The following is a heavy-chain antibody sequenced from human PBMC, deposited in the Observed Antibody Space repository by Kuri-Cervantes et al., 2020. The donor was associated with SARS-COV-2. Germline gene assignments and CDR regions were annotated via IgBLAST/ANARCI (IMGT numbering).Heavy chain of an antibody. Sequence: ESLKISCTVSGGSISSSSYYWGWIRQPPGKGLEWIGSIYYSGSTYYNPSLKSRVTISVDTSKNQFSLKLSSVTAADTAVYYCARLTTVTTFDYWGQGSLATVSS. V-gene: IGHV4-39*01. CDR3: ARLTTVTTFDY. D-gene: IGHD4-17*01. CDR1: GGSISSSSYY. J-gene: IGHJ4*02. CDR2: IYYSGST.